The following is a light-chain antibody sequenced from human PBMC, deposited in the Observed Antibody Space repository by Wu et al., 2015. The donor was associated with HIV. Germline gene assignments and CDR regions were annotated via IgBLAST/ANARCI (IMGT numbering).Light chain of an antibody. Sequence: ASVGDRVTITCRASQTTSTWLAWYQQKSGKAPKLLMYKASTLEGGVPSRFSGSGSGTEFTLTISSLQADDFATYYCQQYSDFPYTFGPGTKLEIK. CDR3: QQYSDFPYT. J-gene: IGKJ2*01. CDR2: KAS. CDR1: QTTSTW. V-gene: IGKV1-5*03.